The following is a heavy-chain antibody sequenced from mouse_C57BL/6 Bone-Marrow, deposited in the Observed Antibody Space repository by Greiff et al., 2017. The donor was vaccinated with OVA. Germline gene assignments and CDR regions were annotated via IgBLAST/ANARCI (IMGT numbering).Heavy chain of an antibody. D-gene: IGHD2-4*01. CDR2: IRSKSNNYAT. CDR3: VRQGLSTMITFDY. Sequence: EVKVVESGGGLVQPKGSLKLSCAASGFSFNTYAMNWVRQAPGKGLEWVARIRSKSNNYATYYADSVKDRFTISRDDSESMLYLQMNNLKTEDTAMYYCVRQGLSTMITFDYWGQGTTLTVSS. CDR1: GFSFNTYA. V-gene: IGHV10-1*01. J-gene: IGHJ2*01.